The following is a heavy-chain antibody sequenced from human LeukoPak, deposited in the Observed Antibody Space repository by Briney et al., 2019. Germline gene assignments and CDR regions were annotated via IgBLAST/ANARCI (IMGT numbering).Heavy chain of an antibody. Sequence: GGSLRLSCAASGFTFSSYWMNWARQAPGKGLEWVSSISSSSSYIYYADSVKGRFTISRDNAKNSLYLQMNSLRAEDTAVYYCARDGQYSSSVYRYWGQGTLVTVSS. J-gene: IGHJ4*02. CDR2: ISSSSSYI. V-gene: IGHV3-21*01. CDR1: GFTFSSYW. D-gene: IGHD6-6*01. CDR3: ARDGQYSSSVYRY.